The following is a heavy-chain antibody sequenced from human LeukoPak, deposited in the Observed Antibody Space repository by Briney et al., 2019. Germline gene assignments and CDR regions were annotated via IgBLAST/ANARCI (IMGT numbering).Heavy chain of an antibody. CDR2: INPSGGST. Sequence: ASVKVSCKASGYAFTSYYMHWVRLAPGQGLEWMGIINPSGGSTSYAQKFQGRVTMTRDTSTSTVYMELSSLRSEDTAVYYCAREGYYDFWSGYYFFRNYYYYGMDVWGQGTTVTVSS. J-gene: IGHJ6*02. D-gene: IGHD3-3*01. CDR3: AREGYYDFWSGYYFFRNYYYYGMDV. V-gene: IGHV1-46*01. CDR1: GYAFTSYY.